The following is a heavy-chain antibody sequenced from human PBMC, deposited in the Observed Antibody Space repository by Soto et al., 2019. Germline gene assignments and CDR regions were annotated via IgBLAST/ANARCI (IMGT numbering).Heavy chain of an antibody. CDR3: ASVGSYCYDSSGTAFNI. CDR2: ISAYNGNT. Sequence: GASVKVSCKASGYTFTSYGISWVRHAPGQWLEWMGWISAYNGNTNYAQKLQGRVTMTTDTSTSTAYMELRSLRSDDTAVYYCASVGSYCYDSSGTAFNIWGQWKMVTVS. CDR1: GYTFTSYG. V-gene: IGHV1-18*01. J-gene: IGHJ3*02. D-gene: IGHD3-22*01.